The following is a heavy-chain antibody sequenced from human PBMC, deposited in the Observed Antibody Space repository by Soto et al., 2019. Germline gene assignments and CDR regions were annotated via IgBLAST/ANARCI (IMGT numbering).Heavy chain of an antibody. J-gene: IGHJ6*03. Sequence: ASVKVSCKASGYTFTSYGISWVRQAPGQGLEWMGWISAYNGNTNYAQKLQGRVTMTTDTSMSTAYMELRSLRSDDTAVYYCARGNDYGDLDYYYYMDVWGKGTTVTVSS. D-gene: IGHD4-17*01. CDR2: ISAYNGNT. CDR1: GYTFTSYG. V-gene: IGHV1-18*01. CDR3: ARGNDYGDLDYYYYMDV.